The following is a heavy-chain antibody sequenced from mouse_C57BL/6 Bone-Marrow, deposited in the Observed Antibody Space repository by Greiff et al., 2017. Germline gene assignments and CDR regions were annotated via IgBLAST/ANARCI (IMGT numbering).Heavy chain of an antibody. V-gene: IGHV1-81*01. CDR1: GYTFTSYG. CDR2: IYPRSGNT. CDR3: ARRDYGSSPFAY. D-gene: IGHD1-1*01. J-gene: IGHJ3*01. Sequence: VQGVESGAELARPGASVKLSCKASGYTFTSYGISWVKQRTGQGLEWIGEIYPRSGNTYYNEKFKGKATLTADKSSSTAYMELRSLTSEDSAVYFCARRDYGSSPFAYWGQGTLVTVSA.